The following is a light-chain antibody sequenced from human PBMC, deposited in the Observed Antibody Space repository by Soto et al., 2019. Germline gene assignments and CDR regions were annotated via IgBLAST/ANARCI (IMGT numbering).Light chain of an antibody. CDR1: SGHSAYA. J-gene: IGLJ2*01. Sequence: QPVLTQSPSASASLGASVKVTCTLTSGHSAYAIAWHQQQPGKGPRYLMKVNSDGSHSKGDGIPDRFSGSSSGAERYLTISSLQSEDEADYYCQTWGTDIHVIFGGGTKVTVL. V-gene: IGLV4-69*01. CDR3: QTWGTDIHVI. CDR2: VNSDGSH.